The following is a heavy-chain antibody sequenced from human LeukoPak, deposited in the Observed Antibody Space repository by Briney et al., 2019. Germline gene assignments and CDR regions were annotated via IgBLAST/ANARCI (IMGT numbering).Heavy chain of an antibody. CDR2: IYYSGST. V-gene: IGHV4-59*01. Sequence: PSETLSLTCAVYGGSFSGYYWSWIRQPPGKGLEWIGYIYYSGSTNYNPSLKSRVTISVDTSKNQFSLKLSSVTAADTAVYYCARDRIAVAGGEYYYFDYWGQGTLVTVSS. CDR3: ARDRIAVAGGEYYYFDY. CDR1: GGSFSGYY. J-gene: IGHJ4*02. D-gene: IGHD6-19*01.